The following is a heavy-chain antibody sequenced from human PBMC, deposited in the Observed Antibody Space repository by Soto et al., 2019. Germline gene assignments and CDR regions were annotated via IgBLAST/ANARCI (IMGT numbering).Heavy chain of an antibody. CDR3: ARAGEDIVVVVAAMEDYIDY. V-gene: IGHV3-48*02. D-gene: IGHD2-15*01. CDR2: ISSSSSTI. J-gene: IGHJ4*02. CDR1: GFTFSSYS. Sequence: EVQLVESGGGLVQPGGSLRLSCAASGFTFSSYSMNWVRQAPGKGLEWVSYISSSSSTIYYADSVKGRFTISRDNAKNSLYLQMNSLRDEDTAVYYCARAGEDIVVVVAAMEDYIDYWGQGTLVTVSS.